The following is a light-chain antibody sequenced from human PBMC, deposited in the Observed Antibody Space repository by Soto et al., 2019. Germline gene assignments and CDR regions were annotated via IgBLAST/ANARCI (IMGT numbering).Light chain of an antibody. Sequence: QSVLTQPRSVSGSPGQSVTISCTRTSSDVGGYNYVSWYQQHPGTAHKLMIYDVSKRPSGVPDLFSGSKSGNTAVLTISGLQAEDEAEYYYCSDAGSSVVFGGGTQLTV. J-gene: IGLJ2*01. CDR2: DVS. CDR3: CSDAGSSVV. CDR1: SSDVGGYNY. V-gene: IGLV2-11*01.